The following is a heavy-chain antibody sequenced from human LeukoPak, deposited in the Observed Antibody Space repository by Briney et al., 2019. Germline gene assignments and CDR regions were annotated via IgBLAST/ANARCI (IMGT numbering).Heavy chain of an antibody. CDR3: ARGRIAVAGTPEYFQH. J-gene: IGHJ1*01. V-gene: IGHV7-4-1*02. D-gene: IGHD6-19*01. Sequence: ASVKVSCKAPGYTFTSYAMNWVRQAPGQGLEWMGWINTNTGNPTYAQGFTGRFVFSLDTSVSTAYLQISSLKAEDTAVYYCARGRIAVAGTPEYFQHWGQGTLVTVSS. CDR1: GYTFTSYA. CDR2: INTNTGNP.